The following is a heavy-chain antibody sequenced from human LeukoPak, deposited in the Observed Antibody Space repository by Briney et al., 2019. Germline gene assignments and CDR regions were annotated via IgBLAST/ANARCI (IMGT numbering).Heavy chain of an antibody. CDR3: AKGGPAGYSSSSPFDY. J-gene: IGHJ4*02. Sequence: GGSLRLSCAASGFTFSSYWMSWVRQAPGRGLEWFSAISGSGGSTYYADSVKGRFTISRDNSKNTLYLQMNSLRAEDTAVYYCAKGGPAGYSSSSPFDYWGQGTLVTVSS. CDR1: GFTFSSYW. CDR2: ISGSGGST. V-gene: IGHV3-23*01. D-gene: IGHD6-13*01.